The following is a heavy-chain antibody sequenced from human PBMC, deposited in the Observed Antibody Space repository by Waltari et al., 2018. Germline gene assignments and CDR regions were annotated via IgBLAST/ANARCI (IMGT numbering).Heavy chain of an antibody. J-gene: IGHJ6*03. V-gene: IGHV5-51*01. Sequence: EVPLVQSGAEVKKPGESLKISCKGSGYSFTSYWIGWVRQMPGNGLEWMGIIYPGDSDTRYSPSFQGQVTISADKSISTAYLQWSSLKASDTAMYYCARHAPGSSSWYRNYYYYYMDVWGKGTTVTVSS. CDR1: GYSFTSYW. CDR2: IYPGDSDT. CDR3: ARHAPGSSSWYRNYYYYYMDV. D-gene: IGHD6-13*01.